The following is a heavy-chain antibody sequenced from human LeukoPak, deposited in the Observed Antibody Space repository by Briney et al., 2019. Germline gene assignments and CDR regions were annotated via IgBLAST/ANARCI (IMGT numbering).Heavy chain of an antibody. CDR3: AREVYDIVVVPAAKGYYYYYMDV. Sequence: PSETLSLTCTVSGGSISSSSYYWGWIRQPPGKGLEWIGSIYYSGSTNYNPSLKSRVTISVDTSKNQFSLKLSSVTAADTAVHYCAREVYDIVVVPAAKGYYYYYMDVWGKGTTVTISS. D-gene: IGHD2-2*01. CDR2: IYYSGST. CDR1: GGSISSSSYY. V-gene: IGHV4-39*07. J-gene: IGHJ6*03.